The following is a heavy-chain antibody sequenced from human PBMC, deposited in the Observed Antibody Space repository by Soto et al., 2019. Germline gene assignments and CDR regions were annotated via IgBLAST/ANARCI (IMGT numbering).Heavy chain of an antibody. D-gene: IGHD3-3*01. CDR3: ARVGRAGEYDFWSGYVYYYYGMDV. CDR2: INHSGST. CDR1: GGSFSGYY. V-gene: IGHV4-34*01. Sequence: KTSETLSLTCAVYGGSFSGYYWSWIRQPPGKGLEWIGEINHSGSTNYNPSLKSRVTISVDTSKNQFSLKLSSVTAADTAVYYCARVGRAGEYDFWSGYVYYYYGMDVWGQGTTVTVSS. J-gene: IGHJ6*02.